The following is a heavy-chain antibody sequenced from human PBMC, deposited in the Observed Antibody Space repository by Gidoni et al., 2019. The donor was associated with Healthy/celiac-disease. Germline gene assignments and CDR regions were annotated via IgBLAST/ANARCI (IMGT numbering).Heavy chain of an antibody. D-gene: IGHD3-16*01. CDR2: IGTAGDT. V-gene: IGHV3-13*01. Sequence: EVQLVESGGGLVQPGGSLRLSCAASGFTFSSYDMHWVRQATGKGLEWVSAIGTAGDTYYPGSVKGRFTISRENAKNSLYLQMNSLRAGDTAVYYCARAYTEDNAFDIWGQGTMVTVSS. CDR3: ARAYTEDNAFDI. J-gene: IGHJ3*02. CDR1: GFTFSSYD.